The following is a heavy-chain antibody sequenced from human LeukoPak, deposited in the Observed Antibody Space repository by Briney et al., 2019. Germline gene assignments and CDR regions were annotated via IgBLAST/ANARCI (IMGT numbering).Heavy chain of an antibody. D-gene: IGHD3-16*02. Sequence: PSETLSLTCTVSGGSISSSSYYWGWIRQPPGKGLEWIGSIYYSGSTYYNPSLKSRVTISVDTSKNQFSLKLSSVTAADTAVYYCARHAFPLYYDYIWGGYRSGYFDYWGQGTLVTVSS. CDR3: ARHAFPLYYDYIWGGYRSGYFDY. CDR1: GGSISSSSYY. CDR2: IYYSGST. J-gene: IGHJ4*02. V-gene: IGHV4-39*01.